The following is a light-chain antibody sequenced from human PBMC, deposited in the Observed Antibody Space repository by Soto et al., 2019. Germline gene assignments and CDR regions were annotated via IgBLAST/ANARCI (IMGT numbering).Light chain of an antibody. CDR3: QQYGTSPRT. CDR1: QSVTSDY. Sequence: EIVLTQSPGTLSLSPGERATLSCRASQSVTSDYLAWYQQKPGQAPSLLIYGTSNRATGIPDRFSGSGSGTDFTLTISRLEPEDFAVYYCQQYGTSPRTFGQGTKVDMK. V-gene: IGKV3-20*01. CDR2: GTS. J-gene: IGKJ1*01.